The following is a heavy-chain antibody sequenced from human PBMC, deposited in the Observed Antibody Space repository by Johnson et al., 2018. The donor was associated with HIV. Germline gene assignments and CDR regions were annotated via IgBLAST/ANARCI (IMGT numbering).Heavy chain of an antibody. V-gene: IGHV3-9*01. Sequence: VQLLESGGGVVQPGRSLRLSCVASGFRFDDYAMHWVRQGPGKGPEWVSGISWNSAGIGYADSVKGRFTISRDDSKNTAYLQMNSLKTEETAVYYCTPSYYDYVWGSYRYTEDDAFDIWGQGTMVTVSS. CDR1: GFRFDDYA. CDR2: ISWNSAGI. CDR3: TPSYYDYVWGSYRYTEDDAFDI. D-gene: IGHD3-16*02. J-gene: IGHJ3*02.